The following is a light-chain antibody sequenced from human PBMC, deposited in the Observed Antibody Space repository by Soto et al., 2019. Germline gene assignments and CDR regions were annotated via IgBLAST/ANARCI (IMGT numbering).Light chain of an antibody. Sequence: DIVMTQSPLYLPVTPGEPASISCRSSQSLLHSDGYNYLDWYLQKPGQSPQLLIYLGSNRASGVPDRFIGSGSGTDFTLKISRVEAEDVGVYYCMQALQTPLFTFGPGTKVDLK. V-gene: IGKV2-28*01. CDR2: LGS. CDR1: QSLLHSDGYNY. J-gene: IGKJ3*01. CDR3: MQALQTPLFT.